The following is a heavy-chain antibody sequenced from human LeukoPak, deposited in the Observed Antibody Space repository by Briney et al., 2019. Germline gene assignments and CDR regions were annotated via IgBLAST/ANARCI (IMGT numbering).Heavy chain of an antibody. CDR3: ARRPRNGGTLDGPPGLDY. V-gene: IGHV4-34*01. CDR1: LGSFSNYH. D-gene: IGHD2-8*01. J-gene: IGHJ4*02. Sequence: SETLSLTCAVYLGSFSNYHWSWIRQSPGKGLEWIAEINHSRSTSYNPSLKSRVTISVDTSKNQFSLKLRSVTAADTAVYYCARRPRNGGTLDGPPGLDYWGQGTLVTVSS. CDR2: INHSRST.